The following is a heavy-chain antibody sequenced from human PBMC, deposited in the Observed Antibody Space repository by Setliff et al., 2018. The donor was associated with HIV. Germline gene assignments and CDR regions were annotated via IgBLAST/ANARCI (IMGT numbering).Heavy chain of an antibody. D-gene: IGHD3-22*01. CDR3: AREGAPRYDSSSYYMDV. CDR1: GDSISSYY. CDR2: IYTSGTT. V-gene: IGHV4-4*07. J-gene: IGHJ6*03. Sequence: PSETLSLTCTVSGDSISSYYWSWIRQTAGKGLEWIGRIYTSGTTNYNPSLKRRVTMSVDTSKNQFSLRLTSVTAADTAVYYCAREGAPRYDSSSYYMDVWGKGTTVTVSS.